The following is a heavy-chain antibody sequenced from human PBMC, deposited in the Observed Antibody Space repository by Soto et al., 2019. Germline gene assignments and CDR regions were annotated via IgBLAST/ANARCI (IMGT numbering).Heavy chain of an antibody. CDR3: ASPLHYYDSSGYRGMDV. D-gene: IGHD3-22*01. V-gene: IGHV3-11*06. CDR2: ISSSSSYT. J-gene: IGHJ6*02. Sequence: QVQLVESGGGLVKPGGSLRLSCAASGFTFSDYYMSWIRQAPGKGLEWVSYISSSSSYTNYADSVKGRFTISRDNAKNSLYPQMNSLRAEDTAVYYCASPLHYYDSSGYRGMDVWGQGTTVTVSS. CDR1: GFTFSDYY.